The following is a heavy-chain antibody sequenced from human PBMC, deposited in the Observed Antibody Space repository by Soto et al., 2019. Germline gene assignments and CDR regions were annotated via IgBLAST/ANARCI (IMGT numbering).Heavy chain of an antibody. CDR1: GYTFTAFY. CDR2: GNPNTGVT. V-gene: IGHV1-2*02. J-gene: IGHJ5*02. CDR3: TTLRLDP. D-gene: IGHD3-9*01. Sequence: QVQLVQSGSEVKKPGASVKVSCQASGYTFTAFYMNWVRQAPGQGLEWMGWGNPNTGVTKYAQKFQGRVTMTRDTSINTAYMELSGLTSDDTAVYYCTTLRLDPWGQGTLVTVSS.